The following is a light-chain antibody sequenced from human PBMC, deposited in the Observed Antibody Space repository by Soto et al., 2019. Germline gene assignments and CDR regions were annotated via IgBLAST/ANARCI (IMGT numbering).Light chain of an antibody. V-gene: IGLV2-14*01. CDR3: ISYTSYNTRV. CDR2: DVS. J-gene: IGLJ3*02. Sequence: QSALTQPASVSGSPGQSITISCTGTSSDVGGYNYVSWYQQHPGKAPKLMIYDVSNRPSGVSNRFSGSKSGNTASLTISGIKAEDEADYYCISYTSYNTRVFGGGTKLTVL. CDR1: SSDVGGYNY.